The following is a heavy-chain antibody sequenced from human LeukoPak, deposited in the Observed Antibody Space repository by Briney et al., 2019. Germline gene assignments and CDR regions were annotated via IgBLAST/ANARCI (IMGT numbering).Heavy chain of an antibody. Sequence: SQTLSLTCALSGDSVSSNSAAWNWIRLSPSRGLEWLGRTYYRSKWYNDYAVSVKSRITINPDTSKNQFSLQFNSVTPEDTAMYYCTRDHTGTWRFDFWGQGALVTVSS. CDR1: GDSVSSNSAA. CDR3: TRDHTGTWRFDF. J-gene: IGHJ4*02. CDR2: TYYRSKWYN. V-gene: IGHV6-1*01.